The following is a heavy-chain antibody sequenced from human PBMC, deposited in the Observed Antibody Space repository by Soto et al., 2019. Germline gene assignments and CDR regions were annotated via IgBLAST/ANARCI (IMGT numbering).Heavy chain of an antibody. CDR3: TRGADGFDY. J-gene: IGHJ4*02. D-gene: IGHD3-16*01. Sequence: EVQLVESGGDLVQPGGSLRLSCAASGFTFSSYDFHWVRQATGKGLEWVSGIGTAGDTYYAGSVKGRFIMSRENAKNSLYLQMNSLRAGDMAVYYCTRGADGFDYWGQGTLVTVSS. CDR1: GFTFSSYD. V-gene: IGHV3-13*01. CDR2: IGTAGDT.